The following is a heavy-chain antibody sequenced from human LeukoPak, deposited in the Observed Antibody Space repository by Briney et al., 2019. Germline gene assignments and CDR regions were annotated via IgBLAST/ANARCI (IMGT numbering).Heavy chain of an antibody. CDR1: GFTVSSNY. CDR2: IYSGGST. CDR3: ARDRSGDLDY. D-gene: IGHD1-14*01. J-gene: IGHJ4*02. Sequence: GRSLRLSCAASGFTVSSNYMSWVRQAPGQGLEWVSVIYSGGSTYYADFVKGRFTISRDNSKNTLYLQMNSLRAEDTAVYYCARDRSGDLDYWGQGTLVTVSS. V-gene: IGHV3-53*01.